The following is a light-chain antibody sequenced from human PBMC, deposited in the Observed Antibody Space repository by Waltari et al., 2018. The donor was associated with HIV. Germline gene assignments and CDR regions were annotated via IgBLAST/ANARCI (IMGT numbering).Light chain of an antibody. J-gene: IGKJ1*01. CDR2: GAS. V-gene: IGKV3-15*01. CDR3: QQYNNWPPRT. Sequence: EIVMTQSPATLSVSPGERATVSCRASQSVSSNLAWYQQKPGQAPRLLIYGASTRATGIPARFSGSGSGTEFTLTISSLQSEDFAVYYGQQYNNWPPRTFGQGTKVEIK. CDR1: QSVSSN.